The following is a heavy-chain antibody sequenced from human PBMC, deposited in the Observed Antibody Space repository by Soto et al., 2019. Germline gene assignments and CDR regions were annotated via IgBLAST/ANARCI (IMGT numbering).Heavy chain of an antibody. Sequence: SETLSLTCTVSGGSISSYYWSWIRQPPGKGLEWIRYIYYSGSTHYNPSLKSRVTISIDTSKNQFSLNLSSVTAAVTAVYYCARSPYYYYMDFWGKGTTVTVSS. CDR1: GGSISSYY. CDR3: ARSPYYYYMDF. V-gene: IGHV4-59*08. J-gene: IGHJ6*03. CDR2: IYYSGST.